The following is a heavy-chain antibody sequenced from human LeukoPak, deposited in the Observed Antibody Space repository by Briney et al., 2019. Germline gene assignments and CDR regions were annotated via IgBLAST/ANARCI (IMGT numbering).Heavy chain of an antibody. Sequence: ASVKVSCKASGYTFTGYYMHWVRQAPGQGLEWMGWINPNSGGTNYAQKFQGWVTMTRDTSISTAYMELSRLRSDDTAVYYCATTLRGDFWSGYQYYFDYWGQGTLVTVSS. CDR1: GYTFTGYY. CDR3: ATTLRGDFWSGYQYYFDY. CDR2: INPNSGGT. J-gene: IGHJ4*02. V-gene: IGHV1-2*04. D-gene: IGHD3-3*01.